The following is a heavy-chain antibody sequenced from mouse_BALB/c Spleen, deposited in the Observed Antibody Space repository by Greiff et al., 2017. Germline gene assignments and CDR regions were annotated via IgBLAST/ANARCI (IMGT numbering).Heavy chain of an antibody. CDR3: ARQDYGNYYYAMDY. D-gene: IGHD2-1*01. CDR1: GFAFSSYD. V-gene: IGHV5-12-1*01. J-gene: IGHJ4*01. Sequence: EVQRVESGGGLVKPGGSLKLSCAASGFAFSSYDMSWVRQTPEKRLEWVAYISSGGGSTYYPDTVKGRFTISRDNAKNTLYLQMSSLKSEDTAMYYCARQDYGNYYYAMDYWGQGTSVTVAS. CDR2: ISSGGGST.